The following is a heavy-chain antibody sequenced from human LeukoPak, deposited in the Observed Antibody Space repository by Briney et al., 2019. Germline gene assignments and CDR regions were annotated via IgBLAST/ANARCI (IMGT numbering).Heavy chain of an antibody. CDR3: ARWEYDIVVVPAAGFDP. CDR2: INPNSGGT. V-gene: IGHV1-2*02. CDR1: GYTFTGYY. D-gene: IGHD2-2*01. J-gene: IGHJ5*02. Sequence: ASVKVSCKASGYTFTGYYMHWVRQAPGQGLEWMGWINPNSGGTNYAQKFQGRVTMTRDTSISTAYMGLSRLRSDDTAVYYCARWEYDIVVVPAAGFDPWGQGTLVTVSS.